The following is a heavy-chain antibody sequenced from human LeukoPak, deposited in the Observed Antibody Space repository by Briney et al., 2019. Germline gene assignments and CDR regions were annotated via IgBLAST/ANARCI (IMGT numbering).Heavy chain of an antibody. CDR3: AREGVQTTVDAFDV. CDR2: ISHDGSDN. D-gene: IGHD4-17*01. CDR1: GFTLKIYP. J-gene: IGHJ3*01. Sequence: GGSLRLSCAASGFTLKIYPMHWVRQAPGKGLEWLSVISHDGSDNNNADSVKGRFIISRDNSKNTIYLQLNSLRPEDTAMYYCAREGVQTTVDAFDVWGLGTMVIVS. V-gene: IGHV3-30*03.